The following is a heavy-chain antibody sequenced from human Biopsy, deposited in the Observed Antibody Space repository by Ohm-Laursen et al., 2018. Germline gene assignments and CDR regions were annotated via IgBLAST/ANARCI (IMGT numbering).Heavy chain of an antibody. CDR2: LNPVSGNS. CDR1: GYSFTSYD. CDR3: GRAVRNQLLTDP. D-gene: IGHD1-7*01. J-gene: IGHJ5*02. V-gene: IGHV1-8*01. Sequence: ASVKVSCKASGYSFTSYDITWVRQASGQGPEWIGWLNPVSGNSNFGQKFRGRVTVTSDTSISTAYMELSGLTSDDTATYYCGRAVRNQLLTDPWGQGTLVTVTS.